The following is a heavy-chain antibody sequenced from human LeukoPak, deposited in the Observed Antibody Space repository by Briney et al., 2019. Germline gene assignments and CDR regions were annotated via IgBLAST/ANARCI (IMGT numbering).Heavy chain of an antibody. Sequence: GGFLRLSCAASGFTFSNYAMSWVRQAPGKGLEWVSSISSSGSSTYYADSVKGRFTISRDNSKNTLSLQMNSLRAEDTAVYYCATQRSGWHYFDYWGQGTLVTVSS. CDR1: GFTFSNYA. J-gene: IGHJ4*02. V-gene: IGHV3-23*01. CDR3: ATQRSGWHYFDY. CDR2: ISSSGSST. D-gene: IGHD6-19*01.